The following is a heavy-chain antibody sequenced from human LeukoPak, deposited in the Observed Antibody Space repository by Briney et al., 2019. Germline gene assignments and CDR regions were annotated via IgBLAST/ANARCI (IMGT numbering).Heavy chain of an antibody. D-gene: IGHD3-22*01. Sequence: GGSLRLSCAASGFTFSSYAMSWVRQAPGKGLEWVSAISGNGGSTYYADSVKGRFTISRDNSKNTLYLQMNSLRAEDTAVYYCAKAGYYYDSSGYHDAFDIWGQGTMVTVSS. CDR2: ISGNGGST. J-gene: IGHJ3*02. CDR3: AKAGYYYDSSGYHDAFDI. CDR1: GFTFSSYA. V-gene: IGHV3-23*01.